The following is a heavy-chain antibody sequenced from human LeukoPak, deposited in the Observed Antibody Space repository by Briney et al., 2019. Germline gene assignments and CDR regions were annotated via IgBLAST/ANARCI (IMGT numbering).Heavy chain of an antibody. J-gene: IGHJ4*02. CDR2: IKQDGSEQ. V-gene: IGHV3-7*01. D-gene: IGHD4-17*01. CDR3: ARDKHITTVTTGGLDY. Sequence: GGSLRLSCAASGFTFSSYWMTWVRQAPGKGLEGVANIKQDGSEQYYVDSVKGRFTISRDNAKNSLYLQMNSLRAEDTAVYYCARDKHITTVTTGGLDYWGQGTLVTVSS. CDR1: GFTFSSYW.